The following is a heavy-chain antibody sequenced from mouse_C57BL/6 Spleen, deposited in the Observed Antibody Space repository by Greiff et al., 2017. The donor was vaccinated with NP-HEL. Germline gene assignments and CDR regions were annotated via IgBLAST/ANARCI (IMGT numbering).Heavy chain of an antibody. CDR3: ARQGGNDAMDY. Sequence: EVKLLESGGDLVKPGGSLKLSCAASGFTFSSYGMSWVRQTPDKRLEWVATMSSGGSYTYYPDSVKGRFTISRDNAKNTLYLQRSSLKSEDTAMYYCARQGGNDAMDYWGQGTSVTVSS. J-gene: IGHJ4*01. CDR2: MSSGGSYT. V-gene: IGHV5-6*02. CDR1: GFTFSSYG. D-gene: IGHD2-1*01.